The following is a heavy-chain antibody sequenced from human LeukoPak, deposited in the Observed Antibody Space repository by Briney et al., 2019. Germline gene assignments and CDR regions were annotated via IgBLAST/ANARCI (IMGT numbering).Heavy chain of an antibody. D-gene: IGHD6-19*01. CDR1: GGSISSGGYY. CDR2: IYYSGST. Sequence: SQTLSLTCTVSGGSISSGGYYWSWIRQHPGKGLEWIGYIYYSGSTYYNPSLKSRVTISVDTSKNQFSLKLSSVTAADTAVYYCARRTVAVAGTSGIRYYYYYYMDVWGKGTTVTVSS. J-gene: IGHJ6*03. V-gene: IGHV4-31*03. CDR3: ARRTVAVAGTSGIRYYYYYYMDV.